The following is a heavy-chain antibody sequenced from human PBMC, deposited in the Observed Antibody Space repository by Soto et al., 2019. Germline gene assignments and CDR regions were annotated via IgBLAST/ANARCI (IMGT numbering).Heavy chain of an antibody. Sequence: PSETLSLTCTVSGGSISSYYWSWIRQPPGNGLEWVGYIYYSGSTNYNPSLKSRVTISVDTSKNQFSLKLSSVTAADTAVYYCARTRTPYYDFWSGYPNWFDPWGQGTLVTVSS. J-gene: IGHJ5*02. V-gene: IGHV4-59*01. CDR2: IYYSGST. D-gene: IGHD3-3*01. CDR3: ARTRTPYYDFWSGYPNWFDP. CDR1: GGSISSYY.